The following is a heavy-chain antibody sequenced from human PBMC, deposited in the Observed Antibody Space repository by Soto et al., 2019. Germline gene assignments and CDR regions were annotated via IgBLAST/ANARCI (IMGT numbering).Heavy chain of an antibody. Sequence: ASVKVSCKASGYTFYSHSISWVRQAPGQGLEWMGRINADYGNTQYAQKFRGRVTMTTDTSTTTEYMELTNLRSDNTAVYYCARCIQGDYYYGMDVWGQGTTVTVSS. D-gene: IGHD5-18*01. J-gene: IGHJ6*02. CDR3: ARCIQGDYYYGMDV. CDR2: INADYGNT. CDR1: GYTFYSHS. V-gene: IGHV1-18*01.